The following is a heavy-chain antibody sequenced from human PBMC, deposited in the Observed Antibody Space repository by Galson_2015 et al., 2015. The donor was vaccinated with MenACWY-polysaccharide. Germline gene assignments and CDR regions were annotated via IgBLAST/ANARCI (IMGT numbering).Heavy chain of an antibody. D-gene: IGHD6-19*01. Sequence: SLRLSCAASGFTFSGYWMQWVRQAPGKGLEWLSRINSDGSITSYADSVKGRFTISRDNAKNKVYLQMNSLGAEDTALYYCTSRFIVVAGQDFDYWGQGSLVTVSS. CDR2: INSDGSIT. CDR1: GFTFSGYW. J-gene: IGHJ4*02. V-gene: IGHV3-74*01. CDR3: TSRFIVVAGQDFDY.